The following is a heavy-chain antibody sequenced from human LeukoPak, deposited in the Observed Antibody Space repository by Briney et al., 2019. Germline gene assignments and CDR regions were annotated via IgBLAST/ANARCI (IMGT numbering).Heavy chain of an antibody. D-gene: IGHD2-2*01. V-gene: IGHV5-51*01. CDR2: IYPGDSDT. J-gene: IGHJ4*02. CDR1: IYSVTTYW. CDR3: ARRQGCSSTSCPPDY. Sequence: GESLRISCNVSIYSVTTYWIGCVRQMPGKGLECMVIIYPGDSDTRYTPSFQGHVNLSADKSINTAYLQWSSLKASDTAMYYCARRQGCSSTSCPPDYWGQGTLVTVSP.